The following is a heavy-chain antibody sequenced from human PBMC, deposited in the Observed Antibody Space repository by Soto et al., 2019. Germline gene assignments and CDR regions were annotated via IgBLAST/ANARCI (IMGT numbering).Heavy chain of an antibody. CDR1: GFTFSSNA. Sequence: GGSLRLSCAASGFTFSSNAMSWVRQAPGKGLEWVSAISGSGGSTYYAESGKGRFTISRDNSKNTLYLQMNSLRAEDTAVYYCAKSGDDVDCNCHFDYWGQGTLVT. D-gene: IGHD3-9*01. V-gene: IGHV3-23*01. CDR2: ISGSGGST. J-gene: IGHJ4*02. CDR3: AKSGDDVDCNCHFDY.